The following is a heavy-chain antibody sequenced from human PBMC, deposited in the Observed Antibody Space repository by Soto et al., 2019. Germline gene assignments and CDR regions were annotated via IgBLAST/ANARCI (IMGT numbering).Heavy chain of an antibody. J-gene: IGHJ6*02. D-gene: IGHD2-2*01. CDR2: ISYDGSNK. CDR1: GFTFSSYA. CDR3: ARGLVVPAGWYYYGMDV. V-gene: IGHV3-30-3*01. Sequence: QVQLVESGGGVVQPGRSLRLSCAASGFTFSSYAIHWVRQAPGKGLEWVAVISYDGSNKYYADSVKGRFTISRDNSKNTLYLQMNSLRAEDTAVYYCARGLVVPAGWYYYGMDVWGQGTTVTVSS.